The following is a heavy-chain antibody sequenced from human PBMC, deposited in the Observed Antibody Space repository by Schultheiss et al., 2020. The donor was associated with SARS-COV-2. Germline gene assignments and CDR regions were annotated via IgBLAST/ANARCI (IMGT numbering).Heavy chain of an antibody. CDR2: INHSGST. Sequence: GSLRLSCTVSGGSISSYYWSWIRQPPGKGLEWIGEINHSGSTNYNPSLKSRVTISVDTSKNQFSLKLSSVTAADTAVYYCARGEVITMIVVAYFDYWGQGTLVTVSS. J-gene: IGHJ4*02. CDR1: GGSISSYY. V-gene: IGHV4-34*01. CDR3: ARGEVITMIVVAYFDY. D-gene: IGHD3-22*01.